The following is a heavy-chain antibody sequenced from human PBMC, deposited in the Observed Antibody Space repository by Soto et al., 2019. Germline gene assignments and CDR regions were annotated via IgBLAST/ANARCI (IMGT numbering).Heavy chain of an antibody. V-gene: IGHV4-4*02. CDR2: IYHSGST. CDR3: ARVTDYSSSSRTPLDP. Sequence: SETLSLTCAVSGGSISSSNWWSWVRQPPGKGLEWIGEIYHSGSTNYNPSLKSRVTISVDKSKKQFSLKLSSVTAADTAVYYCARVTDYSSSSRTPLDPWGQGTMATVYS. CDR1: GGSISSSNW. D-gene: IGHD6-6*01. J-gene: IGHJ5*02.